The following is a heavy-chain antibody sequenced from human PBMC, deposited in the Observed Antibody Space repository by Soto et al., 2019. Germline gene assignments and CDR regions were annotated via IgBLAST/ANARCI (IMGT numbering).Heavy chain of an antibody. J-gene: IGHJ4*02. CDR3: ARGYSSSWYSDY. CDR2: IYYSGST. D-gene: IGHD6-13*01. V-gene: IGHV4-59*01. Sequence: QVQLQESGPGLVKPSETLSLTCTVSGGSISSYYWSWIRQPPGKGLEWIGYIYYSGSTNHNPSLTSRVTISVDSSKNQFSLKLSSVTAADTAVYYCARGYSSSWYSDYWGQGTLVIVSS. CDR1: GGSISSYY.